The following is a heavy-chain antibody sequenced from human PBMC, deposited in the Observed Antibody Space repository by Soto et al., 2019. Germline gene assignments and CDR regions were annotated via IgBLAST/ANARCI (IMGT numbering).Heavy chain of an antibody. CDR1: GDIFSSYG. CDR3: AAGGWEPHIIVAGFDY. V-gene: IGHV1-69*01. CDR2: IIPTFGTT. D-gene: IGHD6-19*01. J-gene: IGHJ4*02. Sequence: QVQLVQSGAEVKKPGSSVKVSCKASGDIFSSYGISWVRQAPGQGLEWMGGIIPTFGTTNYAQKFQGGVTITADESTSTAYMELSSLRSEDTAVYYCAAGGWEPHIIVAGFDYWGQGTLVTVSS.